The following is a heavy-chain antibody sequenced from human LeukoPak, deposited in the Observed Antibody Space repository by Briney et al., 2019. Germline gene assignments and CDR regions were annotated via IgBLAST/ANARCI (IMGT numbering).Heavy chain of an antibody. CDR2: MNPNSGNT. D-gene: IGHD6-19*01. Sequence: ASVKVSCKASGYTFTGYDINWVRQATGQGLEWMGWMNPNSGNTGYAQKFQGRVTMTRNTSISTAYMELSSLRSEDTAVYYCARSGYSSGWYPGLWGQGTLVTVSS. CDR1: GYTFTGYD. J-gene: IGHJ4*02. V-gene: IGHV1-8*01. CDR3: ARSGYSSGWYPGL.